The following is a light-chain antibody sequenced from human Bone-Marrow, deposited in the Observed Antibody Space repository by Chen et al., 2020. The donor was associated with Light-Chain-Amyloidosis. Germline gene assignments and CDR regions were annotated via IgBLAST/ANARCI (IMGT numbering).Light chain of an antibody. CDR2: EDT. CDR3: QLWDSSSDHYV. CDR1: NIGSKS. Sequence: SYVVTQPPSVSVTPGQTARIPCGGNNIGSKSVNWYQQKPGQAPVLVVYEDTDRPSGIPGRLSGSNSGNTATRTINRVEAGDAADYYCQLWDSSSDHYVFATGTKVTVL. J-gene: IGLJ1*01. V-gene: IGLV3-21*02.